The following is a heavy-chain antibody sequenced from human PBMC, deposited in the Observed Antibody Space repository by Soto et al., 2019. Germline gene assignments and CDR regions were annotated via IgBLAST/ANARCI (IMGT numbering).Heavy chain of an antibody. Sequence: SGPTLVNPTQTLTLTCTFSGFSLSTSGMRVSWIRQPPGKALEWLARIDWDDDKFYSTSLKTRLTISKDTSKNQVVLTMTNMDPVDTATYYCARTRYDSSGSDYGMDVWGQGTTVTVSS. CDR1: GFSLSTSGMR. J-gene: IGHJ6*02. D-gene: IGHD3-22*01. CDR2: IDWDDDK. V-gene: IGHV2-70*04. CDR3: ARTRYDSSGSDYGMDV.